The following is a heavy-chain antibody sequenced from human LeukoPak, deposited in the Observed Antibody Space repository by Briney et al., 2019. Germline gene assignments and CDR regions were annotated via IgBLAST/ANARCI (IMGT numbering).Heavy chain of an antibody. CDR3: ARIXXAIADPTEYYFDY. CDR2: IGAYNGNT. J-gene: IGHJ4*02. V-gene: IGHV1-18*01. CDR1: GYTFTSYG. Sequence: ASVKVSCKASGYTFTSYGISWVRQAPGQGLEWMGWIGAYNGNTNYAQXLQXXVTMTTDTSTSTAYMELRSLRSDDTAVYYCARIXXAIADPTEYYFDYWGQGTLVTVSS. D-gene: IGHD6-13*01.